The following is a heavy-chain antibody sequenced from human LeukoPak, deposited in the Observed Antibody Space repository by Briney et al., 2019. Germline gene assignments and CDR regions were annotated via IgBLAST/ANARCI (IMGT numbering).Heavy chain of an antibody. V-gene: IGHV4-59*01. CDR1: GGSISSYY. CDR3: ARDGQGYSYGYSHRDYFDY. CDR2: IYYSGST. D-gene: IGHD5-18*01. J-gene: IGHJ4*02. Sequence: SETLSLTCTVSGGSISSYYWSWIRQPPGKGLEWIGYIYYSGSTNYNPSLKSRVTISVDTSKNQFSLKLSSVTAADTAVYYCARDGQGYSYGYSHRDYFDYWAGEPWSPSPQ.